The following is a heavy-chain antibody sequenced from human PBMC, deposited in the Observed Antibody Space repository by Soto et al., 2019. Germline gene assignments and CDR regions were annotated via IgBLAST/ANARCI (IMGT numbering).Heavy chain of an antibody. J-gene: IGHJ6*02. CDR2: ISAYNGNT. V-gene: IGHV1-18*01. CDR3: ARDSGTYSSSSYYYGMDV. D-gene: IGHD6-6*01. CDR1: GYTFTSYG. Sequence: ASVKVSCKASGYTFTSYGISWVRQAPGQGLEWMGWISAYNGNTNYAQKLQGRVTMTTDTSTSTAYMELRSLRSDDTAVYYCARDSGTYSSSSYYYGMDVWGQGTTVTVSS.